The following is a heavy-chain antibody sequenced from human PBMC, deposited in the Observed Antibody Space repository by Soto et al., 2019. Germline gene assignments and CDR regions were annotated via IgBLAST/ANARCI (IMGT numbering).Heavy chain of an antibody. CDR1: GFTPTTTP. V-gene: IGHV3-23*01. CDR3: ATSFRYFDN. J-gene: IGHJ4*02. Sequence: GGSRRLSCAGSGFTPTTTPLSWVRQPPGKGLEWVTTISGTASRTYNVDSAKARFFISRDNSKNTVTLQMDNLTVDDTAVDYCATSFRYFDNWGQGTRVTVSS. D-gene: IGHD3-9*01. CDR2: ISGTASRT.